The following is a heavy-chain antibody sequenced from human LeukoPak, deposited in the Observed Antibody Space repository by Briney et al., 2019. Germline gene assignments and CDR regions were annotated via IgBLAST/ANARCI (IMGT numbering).Heavy chain of an antibody. V-gene: IGHV3-23*01. CDR1: KFFFSDYA. Sequence: GGSLRLSCAASKFFFSDYAMNWVRQAPGKGLEWVSGISSSGGRTYYADSVKGRFTISRDNSKNILYLQMNSLTAEDTAVYYCARGASLYAGLDYWGQGTLLAVSS. CDR2: ISSSGGRT. J-gene: IGHJ4*02. CDR3: ARGASLYAGLDY. D-gene: IGHD1-14*01.